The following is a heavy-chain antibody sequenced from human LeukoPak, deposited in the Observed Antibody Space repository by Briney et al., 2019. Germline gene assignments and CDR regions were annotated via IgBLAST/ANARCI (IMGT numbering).Heavy chain of an antibody. J-gene: IGHJ6*03. CDR3: ARSLGGIAAPLDYYYYMDV. D-gene: IGHD6-13*01. CDR1: GYTFTSYA. CDR2: INPSGGST. V-gene: IGHV1-46*01. Sequence: GASVKVSCKASGYTFTSYAMNWVRQAPGQGLEWMGIINPSGGSTSYAQKFQGRVTMTRDMSTSTVYMELSSLRSEDTAVYYCARSLGGIAAPLDYYYYMDVWGKGTTVTVSS.